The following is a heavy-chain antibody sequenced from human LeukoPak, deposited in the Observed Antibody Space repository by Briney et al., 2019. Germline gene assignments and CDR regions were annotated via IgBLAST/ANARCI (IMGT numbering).Heavy chain of an antibody. CDR3: AREYTLYRSGWFFDY. D-gene: IGHD6-19*01. Sequence: SETLSLTCAVSGGSIGSRNWWSWVRQPPGKGLQWIGEIYQSGSSIYNPSLRSRVTMSVDKSKDQLSLKLSSATAADTAVYYCAREYTLYRSGWFFDYWGQGTVVTVSS. CDR1: GGSIGSRNW. CDR2: IYQSGSS. J-gene: IGHJ4*02. V-gene: IGHV4-4*02.